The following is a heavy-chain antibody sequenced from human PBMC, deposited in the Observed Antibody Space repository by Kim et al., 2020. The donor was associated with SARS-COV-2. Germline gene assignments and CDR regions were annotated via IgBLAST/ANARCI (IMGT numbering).Heavy chain of an antibody. J-gene: IGHJ6*02. CDR1: GGTFSSYA. V-gene: IGHV1-69*13. CDR3: ARDIPPNRGYSCYDVKSYYYSGMDV. Sequence: SVKVSCKASGGTFSSYAISWVRQAPGQGLEWMGGIIPIFGTANYAQKFQGRVTITADESTSTAYMELSSLRSEDTAVYYCARDIPPNRGYSCYDVKSYYYSGMDVWGQGTTVTVSS. CDR2: IIPIFGTA. D-gene: IGHD5-12*01.